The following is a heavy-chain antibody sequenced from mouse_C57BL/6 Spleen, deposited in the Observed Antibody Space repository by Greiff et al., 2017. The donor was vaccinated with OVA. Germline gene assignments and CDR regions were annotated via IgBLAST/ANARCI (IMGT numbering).Heavy chain of an antibody. CDR1: GYTFTSYT. CDR3: ARSELGFKVDY. D-gene: IGHD4-1*01. V-gene: IGHV1-4*01. Sequence: QVQLQQSGAELARPGASVKMSCKASGYTFTSYTMHWVKQRPGQCLEWIGYINPSSGYPKYNQKFTDKATLTADKSSSTAYMQLSRLTSEDSAVYYCARSELGFKVDYWGQGTTLTVSS. J-gene: IGHJ2*01. CDR2: INPSSGYP.